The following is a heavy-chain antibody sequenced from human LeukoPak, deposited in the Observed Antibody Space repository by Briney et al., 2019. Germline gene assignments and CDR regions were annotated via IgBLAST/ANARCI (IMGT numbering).Heavy chain of an antibody. CDR3: GRHGYSSGWRYFDY. V-gene: IGHV3-7*01. CDR2: IKEDDSEI. CDR1: GFLFNKYW. D-gene: IGHD6-19*01. Sequence: PGGSLRLSCAASGFLFNKYWMTWVRQAPGKGLEWVANIKEDDSEIYYVDSVKGRFTISRDNAKKSLYLHMSSLRVEDTAVYFCGRHGYSSGWRYFDYWGQGTLVTVSS. J-gene: IGHJ4*02.